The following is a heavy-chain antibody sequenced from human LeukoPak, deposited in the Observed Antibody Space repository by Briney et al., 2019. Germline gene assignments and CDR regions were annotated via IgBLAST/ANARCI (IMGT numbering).Heavy chain of an antibody. CDR3: ARDRSIISTGYYIDAFDM. J-gene: IGHJ3*02. V-gene: IGHV1-2*02. D-gene: IGHD3-9*01. CDR1: GYTFTGYY. CDR2: INPNSGGT. Sequence: ASVKVSCKASGYTFTGYYMHWVRLAPGQGLEWLGWINPNSGGTNYALKFQGRVTMTRDTSISTAYMELSRLRSDDTAVYFCARDRSIISTGYYIDAFDMWGQGTMVNVYS.